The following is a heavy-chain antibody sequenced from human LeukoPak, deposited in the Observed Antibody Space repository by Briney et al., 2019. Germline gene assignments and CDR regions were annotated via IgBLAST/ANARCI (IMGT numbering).Heavy chain of an antibody. CDR2: IYYSGSS. CDR3: ASAGEGVFDAFDI. J-gene: IGHJ3*02. D-gene: IGHD3-16*01. Sequence: SETLSLTCTVSGGSVSSGNYYWSWIRQPPGKGLEWIGYIYYSGSSNYNPSLKSRVTISADTSKNQFSLKLSSVTAADTAVYYCASAGEGVFDAFDIWGQGTMVTVSS. CDR1: GGSVSSGNYY. V-gene: IGHV4-61*01.